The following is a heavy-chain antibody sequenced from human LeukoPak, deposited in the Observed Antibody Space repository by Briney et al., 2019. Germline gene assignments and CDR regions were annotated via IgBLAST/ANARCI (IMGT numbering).Heavy chain of an antibody. CDR1: GFTLDDYA. D-gene: IGHD3-22*01. J-gene: IGHJ4*02. CDR2: ISGDGGST. V-gene: IGHV3-43*02. Sequence: GGSLRLSCAASGFTLDDYAMHWVRQAPGKGLEWVSLISGDGGSTYYADSVKGRFTISRDNSKNSLYLQMNSLRTEDTALYYCAKDTYYYDSSGSRFDYWGQGTLVTVSS. CDR3: AKDTYYYDSSGSRFDY.